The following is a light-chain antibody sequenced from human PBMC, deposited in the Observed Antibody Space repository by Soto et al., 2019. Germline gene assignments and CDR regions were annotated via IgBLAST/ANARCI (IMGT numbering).Light chain of an antibody. V-gene: IGKV1-5*03. CDR2: KAS. Sequence: DIQMTQSPSTLSASVGDRVTITCRASQSISSWLAWYQQNPGKAPKVLIYKASSLESGVPSRFSGSGSGTEFTLTISSLQPDDFATYYCQQYNSYPYTFGQGPSWRSN. J-gene: IGKJ2*01. CDR3: QQYNSYPYT. CDR1: QSISSW.